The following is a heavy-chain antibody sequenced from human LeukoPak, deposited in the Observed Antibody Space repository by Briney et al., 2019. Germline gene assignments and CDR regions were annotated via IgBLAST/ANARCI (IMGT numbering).Heavy chain of an antibody. J-gene: IGHJ3*02. Sequence: SETLSLTCTVSGGSISSYYWSWIRQPAGKGLEWIGRIYTSGSTNYNPSLKSRVTISLDKSKNQFSLKLSSVTAADTAVYYCARVVVTTIRATSAFDIWGQGTMVTVSS. V-gene: IGHV4-4*07. CDR3: ARVVVTTIRATSAFDI. CDR1: GGSISSYY. CDR2: IYTSGST. D-gene: IGHD2-21*02.